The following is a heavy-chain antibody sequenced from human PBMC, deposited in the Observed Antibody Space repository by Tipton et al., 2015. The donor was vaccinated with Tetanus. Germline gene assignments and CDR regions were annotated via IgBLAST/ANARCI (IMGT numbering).Heavy chain of an antibody. CDR1: GFTFSSYA. V-gene: IGHV3-23*01. CDR2: ISGSGGST. J-gene: IGHJ4*02. CDR3: AKEQYYDFWSGYYVLDY. Sequence: SCAASGFTFSSYAMSWVRQAPGKGLEWVSAISGSGGSTYYADSVKGRFTISRDNSKNTLYLQMNSLRAEDTAVYYCAKEQYYDFWSGYYVLDYWGQGTLVTVSS. D-gene: IGHD3-3*01.